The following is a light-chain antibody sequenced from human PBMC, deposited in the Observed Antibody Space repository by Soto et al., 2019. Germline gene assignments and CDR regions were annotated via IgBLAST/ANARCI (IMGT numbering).Light chain of an antibody. V-gene: IGLV1-44*01. CDR2: SNN. CDR1: SSNIGSNT. Sequence: QSVLTRPPSASGTPGQRVTISCSGSSSNIGSNTVNWYQQLPGTAPKLLIYSNNQRPSGVPDRFSGSKSGTSASLAISGLQSEDEADYYCAAWDDSLNGLYVFGTGTRSPS. J-gene: IGLJ1*01. CDR3: AAWDDSLNGLYV.